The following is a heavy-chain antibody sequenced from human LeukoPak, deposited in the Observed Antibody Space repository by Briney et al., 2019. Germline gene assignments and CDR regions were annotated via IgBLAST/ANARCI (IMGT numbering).Heavy chain of an antibody. J-gene: IGHJ3*02. V-gene: IGHV4-39*02. Sequence: PSETLSLTCTVSGGSISSSSYYWGWIRQPPGKGLEWIGSIYYSGSTYYNPSLKSRVTISVDTSKNQFSLKLSSVTAADTAVYCCAREERDHAFDIWGQGTMVTVSS. D-gene: IGHD1-1*01. CDR1: GGSISSSSYY. CDR2: IYYSGST. CDR3: AREERDHAFDI.